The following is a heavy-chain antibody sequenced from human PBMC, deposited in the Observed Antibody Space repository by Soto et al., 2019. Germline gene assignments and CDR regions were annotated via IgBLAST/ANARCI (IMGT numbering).Heavy chain of an antibody. CDR1: GFTFSSYS. Sequence: EVQLVESGGGLVKPGGSLRLSCAASGFTFSSYSMNWVRQAPGKGLEWVSSISSSSSYIYYADSVKGRFTISRDNAKNSLYLQMNSLRAEDTAVYYCARFIGYSAARDYYYYYYMDVWGKGTTVTVSS. CDR3: ARFIGYSAARDYYYYYYMDV. D-gene: IGHD3-16*02. CDR2: ISSSSSYI. J-gene: IGHJ6*03. V-gene: IGHV3-21*06.